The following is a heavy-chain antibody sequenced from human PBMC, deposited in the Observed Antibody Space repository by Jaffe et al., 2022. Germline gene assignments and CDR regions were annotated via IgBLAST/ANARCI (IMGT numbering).Heavy chain of an antibody. Sequence: QVQLVQSGAEVKKPGASVKVSCKASGYTFTSYGISWVRQAPGQGLEWMGWISAYNGNTNYAQKLQGRVTMTTDTSTSTAYMELRSLRSDDTAVYYCARDWLHLGYCSGGSCQGAFDIWGQGTMVTVSS. D-gene: IGHD2-15*01. CDR1: GYTFTSYG. V-gene: IGHV1-18*01. CDR2: ISAYNGNT. J-gene: IGHJ3*02. CDR3: ARDWLHLGYCSGGSCQGAFDI.